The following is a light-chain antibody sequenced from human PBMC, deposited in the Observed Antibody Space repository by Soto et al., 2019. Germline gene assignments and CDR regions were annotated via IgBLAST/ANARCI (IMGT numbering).Light chain of an antibody. CDR3: SAYTSSLTLYV. J-gene: IGLJ1*01. V-gene: IGLV2-14*01. CDR2: EVS. CDR1: SSDVGTYNY. Sequence: QSVLTQPASVSGSPGQSITISCTGTSSDVGTYNYASWYQQHSGKAPKLMIYEVSNRPSGASNRFSGSKSGNTASLTISGLQAEDEADYYYSAYTSSLTLYVFGSGTKVTVL.